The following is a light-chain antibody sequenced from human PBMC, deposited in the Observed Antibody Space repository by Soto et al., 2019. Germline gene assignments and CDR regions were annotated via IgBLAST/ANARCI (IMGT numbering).Light chain of an antibody. CDR2: GTS. Sequence: EIVLTQSPGTPSLSPGERATLSCRASQSVSSTYLAWYQQKPGQAPRLLIYGTSSRATGIPDRFSGSGSGTDFTLTINILEPEYFAVYYCQQYETFAQGTKLEIK. J-gene: IGKJ2*01. CDR3: QQYET. CDR1: QSVSSTY. V-gene: IGKV3-20*01.